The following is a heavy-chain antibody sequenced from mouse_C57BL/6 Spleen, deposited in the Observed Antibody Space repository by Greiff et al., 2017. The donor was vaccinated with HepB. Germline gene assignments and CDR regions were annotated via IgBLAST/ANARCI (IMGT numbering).Heavy chain of an antibody. Sequence: QVQLQQPGAELVMPGASVKLSCKASGYTFTSYWMHWVKQRPGQGLEWIGEIDPSDSYTNYNQNFKGKSTLTVDKSSSTAYMQLSSLTSEDSAVYYCARSGGYGPGYYFDYWGQGTTLTVSS. CDR1: GYTFTSYW. CDR3: ARSGGYGPGYYFDY. V-gene: IGHV1-69*01. D-gene: IGHD2-2*01. CDR2: IDPSDSYT. J-gene: IGHJ2*01.